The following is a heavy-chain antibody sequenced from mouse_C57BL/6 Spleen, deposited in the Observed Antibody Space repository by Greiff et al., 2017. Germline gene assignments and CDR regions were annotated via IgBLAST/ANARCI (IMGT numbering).Heavy chain of an antibody. J-gene: IGHJ4*01. V-gene: IGHV5-4*01. CDR3: ARDGYGDAMDY. D-gene: IGHD1-1*01. CDR2: ISDGGSYT. Sequence: EVKVVESGGGLVKPGGSLKLSCAASGFTFSSYAMSWVRQTPEKRLEWVATISDGGSYTYYPDNVKGRFTISRDNAKNNLYLQMSHLKSEDTAMYYCARDGYGDAMDYWGQGTSVTVSS. CDR1: GFTFSSYA.